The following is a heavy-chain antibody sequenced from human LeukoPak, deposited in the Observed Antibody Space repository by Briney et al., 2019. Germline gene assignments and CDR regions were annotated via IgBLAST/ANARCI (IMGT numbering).Heavy chain of an antibody. Sequence: TSETLSLTCAVSGGSISGYYWSWIRQPPGKGLEWIGEINHSGSTNYNPSLKSRVTISVDTSKNQFSLKLSSVTAADTAVYYCARGVRYSYGLWGQGTLVTVSS. D-gene: IGHD5-18*01. J-gene: IGHJ4*02. CDR2: INHSGST. V-gene: IGHV4-34*01. CDR3: ARGVRYSYGL. CDR1: GGSISGYY.